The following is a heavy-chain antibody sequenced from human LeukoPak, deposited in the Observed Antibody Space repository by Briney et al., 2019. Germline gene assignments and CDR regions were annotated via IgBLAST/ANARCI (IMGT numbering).Heavy chain of an antibody. V-gene: IGHV1-46*01. CDR1: GYTFTSYY. CDR2: INPSGGST. D-gene: IGHD3-22*01. J-gene: IGHJ4*02. CDR3: ARELHLRGDYHDSSGYYYGFDY. Sequence: GASVKVSCKASGYTFTSYYMHWVRQAPGQGLEWMGIINPSGGSTSYAQKFQGRVTMTRDTSTSTVYMELSSLRSEDTAVYYCARELHLRGDYHDSSGYYYGFDYWGQGTLVTVSS.